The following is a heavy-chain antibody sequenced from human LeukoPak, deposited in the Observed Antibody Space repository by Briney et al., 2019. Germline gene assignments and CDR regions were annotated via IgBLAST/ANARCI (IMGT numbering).Heavy chain of an antibody. J-gene: IGHJ4*02. Sequence: GGSLRLSCAASGFRFDDHGMNWVRQAPGKGLEWVSVIYSGGSTYYADSVKGRFTISRDNSKNTLYLQMNSLRAEDTAVYYCARAESGSYYDPYYFDYWGQGTLVTVSS. CDR3: ARAESGSYYDPYYFDY. V-gene: IGHV3-53*01. CDR1: GFRFDDHG. CDR2: IYSGGST. D-gene: IGHD1-26*01.